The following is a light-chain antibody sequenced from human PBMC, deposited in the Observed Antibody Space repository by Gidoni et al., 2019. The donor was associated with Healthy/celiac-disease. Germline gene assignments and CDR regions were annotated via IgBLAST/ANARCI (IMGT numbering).Light chain of an antibody. CDR2: DAS. J-gene: IGKJ1*01. CDR3: QQYDNLPWT. V-gene: IGKV1-33*01. CDR1: QDISNY. Sequence: DIQMTQSPSSLSASVGDRVTITCQASQDISNYLNWYQQKPGKAPKLLIYDASNSETGVPSRFSGSGSGTDFTFTISSLQPEDIATYYCQQYDNLPWTFGQGTKVEIK.